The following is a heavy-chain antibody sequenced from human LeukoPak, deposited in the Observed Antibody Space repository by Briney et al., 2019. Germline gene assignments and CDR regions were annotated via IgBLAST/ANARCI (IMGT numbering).Heavy chain of an antibody. J-gene: IGHJ4*02. D-gene: IGHD3-22*01. V-gene: IGHV3-30-3*01. CDR3: ARVPHDSSGYYFDY. Sequence: PGGSLRLSCAASGFTFSSYAMHWVRQAPGKGLEWVAVISYDGSNKYYADSVKGRFTISRDNSKNTLYLQMNSLRAEDTAVYYCARVPHDSSGYYFDYWGQGTLVTVSS. CDR2: ISYDGSNK. CDR1: GFTFSSYA.